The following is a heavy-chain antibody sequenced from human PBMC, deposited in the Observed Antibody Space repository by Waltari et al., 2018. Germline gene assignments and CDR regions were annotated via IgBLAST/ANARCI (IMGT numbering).Heavy chain of an antibody. CDR1: GFTFNTYW. Sequence: EVQLVESGGGLVQPGGSLRLSCAASGFTFNTYWMKWIRQAPGKWMELVSNINPYGSQKFYVDSVKGRFTVYRDNAQNSLYLQMNNLRAEDTAVYYCTTLARGESGDYWGQGTLVTVSS. J-gene: IGHJ4*02. D-gene: IGHD3-10*01. CDR2: INPYGSQK. V-gene: IGHV3-7*01. CDR3: TTLARGESGDY.